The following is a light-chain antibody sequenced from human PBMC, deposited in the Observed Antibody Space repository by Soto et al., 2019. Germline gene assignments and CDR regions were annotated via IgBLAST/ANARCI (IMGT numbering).Light chain of an antibody. CDR3: QQLNSYPIT. J-gene: IGKJ5*01. Sequence: IQLAQSPSSLSASVGYRFTITCLASQGIGSYLAWYQQKPRKAPKLLIYAASTLQSGVPSRFSGSGSGTDFTLTISSLQPEDFATYYCQQLNSYPITFGQGTRLENK. CDR2: AAS. V-gene: IGKV1-9*01. CDR1: QGIGSY.